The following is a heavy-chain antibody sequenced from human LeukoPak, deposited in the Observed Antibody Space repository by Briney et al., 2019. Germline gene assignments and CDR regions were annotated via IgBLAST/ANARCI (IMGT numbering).Heavy chain of an antibody. D-gene: IGHD3-16*02. CDR3: AKDVSENYRIWGSYRSDY. Sequence: PGGSLRLSCAASRFTLSSYAMSWVRQAPGKGLEWVSSITGSGDTTYHADSVKGRFTVSRDNSKNTLYLQMNSLTAEDAAVYYCAKDVSENYRIWGSYRSDYWGQGTLVTVSS. V-gene: IGHV3-23*01. CDR1: RFTLSSYA. CDR2: ITGSGDTT. J-gene: IGHJ4*02.